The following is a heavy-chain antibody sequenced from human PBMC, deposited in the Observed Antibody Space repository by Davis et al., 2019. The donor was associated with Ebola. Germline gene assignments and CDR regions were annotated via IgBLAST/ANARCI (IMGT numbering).Heavy chain of an antibody. D-gene: IGHD5-12*01. Sequence: SETLSLTCTVSGGSISSYYWSWIRQPPGKGLEWIGYIYYSGSTNYNPSLKSRVTISVDTSKNQFSLKLSSVTAADTAVYYCASSRAGSGYDSYYYYYGMDVWGKGTTVTVSS. J-gene: IGHJ6*04. CDR2: IYYSGST. CDR1: GGSISSYY. CDR3: ASSRAGSGYDSYYYYYGMDV. V-gene: IGHV4-59*01.